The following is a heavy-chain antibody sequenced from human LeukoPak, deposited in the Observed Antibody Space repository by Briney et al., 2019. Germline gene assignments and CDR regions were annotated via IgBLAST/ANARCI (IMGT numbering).Heavy chain of an antibody. CDR2: SDPENGKT. CDR1: GYIFTELS. Sequence: ASVKVFCKVSGYIFTELSMHWVRQSPGQGLEWMGGSDPENGKTVYAQNFQGRVTMTKDTSTDTAYMELTRLTSDDTAIYYCAIDTVYYDPPTYWGQGTLVTVSS. CDR3: AIDTVYYDPPTY. D-gene: IGHD3-16*01. V-gene: IGHV1-24*01. J-gene: IGHJ4*01.